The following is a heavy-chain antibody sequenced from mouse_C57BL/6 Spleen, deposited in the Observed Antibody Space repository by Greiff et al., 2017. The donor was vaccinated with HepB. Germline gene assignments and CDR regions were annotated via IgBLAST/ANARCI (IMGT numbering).Heavy chain of an antibody. CDR3: AITTVVASAFDV. V-gene: IGHV1-64*01. CDR1: GYTFTSYW. D-gene: IGHD1-1*01. CDR2: IHPNSGST. J-gene: IGHJ1*03. Sequence: QVQLQQPGAELVKPGASVKLSCKASGYTFTSYWMHWVKQRPGQGLEWIGMIHPNSGSTNYNEKFKSKATLTVDKSSSTAYMQLSSLTSEDSAVYYCAITTVVASAFDVWGTGTTVTVSS.